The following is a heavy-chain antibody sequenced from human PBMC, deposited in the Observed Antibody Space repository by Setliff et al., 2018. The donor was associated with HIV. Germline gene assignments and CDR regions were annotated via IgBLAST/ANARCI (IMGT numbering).Heavy chain of an antibody. D-gene: IGHD3-16*02. Sequence: PSETLSLTCTVSGGSISSYYWSWIRQPPGKGLEWIGYIYTSGSTNYNPSLKSRVTISVDTSKKQFSLKLSSVTAADTAVYYCARGYPVSYYYYMDVWGKGTTVTVSS. V-gene: IGHV4-4*08. CDR3: ARGYPVSYYYYMDV. J-gene: IGHJ6*03. CDR1: GGSISSYY. CDR2: IYTSGST.